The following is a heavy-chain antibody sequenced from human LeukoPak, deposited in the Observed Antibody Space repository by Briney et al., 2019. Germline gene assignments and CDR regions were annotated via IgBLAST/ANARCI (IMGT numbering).Heavy chain of an antibody. V-gene: IGHV3-21*01. J-gene: IGHJ4*02. CDR3: AKEEGTTVTTFDY. CDR2: ISSSSTYI. Sequence: GGSLRLSCAASGFTFSSYTLNWVRQAPGKGLEWVSSISSSSTYIYYADSVKGRFTISRDNAENSLFLQMNSLRAEDTAVYYCAKEEGTTVTTFDYWGQGTLVTVSS. D-gene: IGHD4-17*01. CDR1: GFTFSSYT.